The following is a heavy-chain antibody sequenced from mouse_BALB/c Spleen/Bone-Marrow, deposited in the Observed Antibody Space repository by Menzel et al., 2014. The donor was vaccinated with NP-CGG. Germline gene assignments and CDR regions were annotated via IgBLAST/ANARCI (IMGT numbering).Heavy chain of an antibody. J-gene: IGHJ1*01. CDR1: GFTFSSYG. CDR3: ARRGYGNSYWHFDV. Sequence: EVKLMESGGDLVKPGGSLKLSCAASGFTFSSYGMSWVRQTPDKRLEWVATISSGGSYTYYPDSVKGRFTISRDNAKNTLYLQMSSLKSEDTAMYYCARRGYGNSYWHFDVWGAGTTVTVSS. V-gene: IGHV5-6*02. CDR2: ISSGGSYT. D-gene: IGHD2-10*02.